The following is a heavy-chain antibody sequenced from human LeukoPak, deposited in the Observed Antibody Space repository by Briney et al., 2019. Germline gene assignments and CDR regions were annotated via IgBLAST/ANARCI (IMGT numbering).Heavy chain of an antibody. V-gene: IGHV4-39*01. CDR1: GDSISSSSHY. Sequence: PSETLSLTCTVSGDSISSSSHYWGWIRQPPGKGLEWIGSISYRGSTYYNPSLKSRVTVSVDTSKNQFFLKLNSVSAADTAMYYCARPAVAGTLEYFHHWGQGTLVTVSS. J-gene: IGHJ1*01. D-gene: IGHD6-19*01. CDR2: ISYRGST. CDR3: ARPAVAGTLEYFHH.